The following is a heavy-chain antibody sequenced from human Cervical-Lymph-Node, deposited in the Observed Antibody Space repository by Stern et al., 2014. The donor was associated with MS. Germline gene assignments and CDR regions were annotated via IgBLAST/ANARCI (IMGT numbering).Heavy chain of an antibody. Sequence: MQLVESGAEVKKPGASVKVSCKASGYTFTSYGISWVRQAPGQGLEWMGWISAYNGNTNYAQKLQGRVTMTTDTSTSTAYMELRSLRSDDTAVYYCALLGDPVYYYYYGMDVWGQGTTVTVSS. J-gene: IGHJ6*02. V-gene: IGHV1-18*01. CDR2: ISAYNGNT. CDR1: GYTFTSYG. D-gene: IGHD3-16*01. CDR3: ALLGDPVYYYYYGMDV.